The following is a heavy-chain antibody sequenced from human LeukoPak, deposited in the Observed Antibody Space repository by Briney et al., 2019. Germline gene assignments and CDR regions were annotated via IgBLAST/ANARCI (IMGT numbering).Heavy chain of an antibody. CDR3: AREPSWKLPYDY. V-gene: IGHV1-3*01. D-gene: IGHD2-2*01. Sequence: ASVKVSCKASGYTFTSYAMHWVRQAPGQRLEWMGWINAGNGNTKYSQKFQGRVTITRDTSASTAYMELSSLRSGDTAVYYCAREPSWKLPYDYWGQGTLVTVSS. J-gene: IGHJ4*02. CDR2: INAGNGNT. CDR1: GYTFTSYA.